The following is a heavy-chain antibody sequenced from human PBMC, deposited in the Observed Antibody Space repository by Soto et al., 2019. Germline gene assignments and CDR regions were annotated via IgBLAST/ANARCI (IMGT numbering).Heavy chain of an antibody. CDR1: GGSISSGGYS. D-gene: IGHD3-9*01. Sequence: QLQLQESGSGLVKPSQTLSLPCTVSGGSISSGGYSWSWLRQPPGQGLEWIGYIFHSGSTDYNPSLKSRGTLSVDVSKNLVSLELSAVTSADSAIYYCAREDGICRPDWYFNVCGRGHLVTVSS. J-gene: IGHJ2*01. CDR3: AREDGICRPDWYFNV. CDR2: IFHSGST. V-gene: IGHV4-30-2*01.